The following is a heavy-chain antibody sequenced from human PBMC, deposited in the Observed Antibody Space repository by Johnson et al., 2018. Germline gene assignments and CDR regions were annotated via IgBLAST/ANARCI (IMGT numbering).Heavy chain of an antibody. D-gene: IGHD3-16*01. Sequence: EVQLVESGGGLVQPGGSLRLSCAASGFTFSSYAMSWVRQAPGKGLEWVSAISGSGGSTYYADSVKGRFTISRDNSKNTLYLQMNSLRAEETAVYYCAKDTGGITFGGVILINKRFDYWGQGTLVTVSS. CDR3: AKDTGGITFGGVILINKRFDY. V-gene: IGHV3-23*04. J-gene: IGHJ4*02. CDR2: ISGSGGST. CDR1: GFTFSSYA.